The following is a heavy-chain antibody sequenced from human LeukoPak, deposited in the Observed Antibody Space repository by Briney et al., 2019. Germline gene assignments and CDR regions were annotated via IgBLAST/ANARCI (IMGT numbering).Heavy chain of an antibody. CDR1: GFTFSSYA. CDR2: ITSSGASA. Sequence: GGSLRLSCVASGFTFSSYAMTWVRQAPGKGLEWVSGITSSGASAYYAASVKGRFTVPRDNSENTLYLQINNLGAEDSGTYYCVKDEDLYSPTWYLFEDWGQGTLVTVSS. V-gene: IGHV3-23*01. CDR3: VKDEDLYSPTWYLFED. J-gene: IGHJ4*02. D-gene: IGHD5-12*01.